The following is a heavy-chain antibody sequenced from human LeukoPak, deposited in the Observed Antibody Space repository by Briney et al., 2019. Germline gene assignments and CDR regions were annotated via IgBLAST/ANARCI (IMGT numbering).Heavy chain of an antibody. CDR2: IIPILGIA. CDR3: ARVGLYGSGSYNEYCYYYYGMDV. CDR1: GGTFSSYA. V-gene: IGHV1-69*04. J-gene: IGHJ6*02. Sequence: SVKVSCKASGGTFSSYAISWVRQAPGQGLEWMGRIIPILGIANYAQKFQGRVTITADKSTSTAYMELSSLRSEDTAVYYCARVGLYGSGSYNEYCYYYYGMDVWGQGTTVTVSS. D-gene: IGHD3-10*01.